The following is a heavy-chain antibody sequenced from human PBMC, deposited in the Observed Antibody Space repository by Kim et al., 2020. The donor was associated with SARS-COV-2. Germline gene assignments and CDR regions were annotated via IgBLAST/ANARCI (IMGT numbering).Heavy chain of an antibody. CDR2: ISYDGSNK. Sequence: GGSLRLSCAASGFTFSSYGMHWVRQAPGKGLEWVAVISYDGSNKYYADSVKGRFTISRDNSKNTLYLQMNSLRAEDTAVYYCAKDLLRYFDWLPYCYYYYGMDVWGQGTTVTVSS. V-gene: IGHV3-30*18. CDR3: AKDLLRYFDWLPYCYYYYGMDV. D-gene: IGHD3-9*01. CDR1: GFTFSSYG. J-gene: IGHJ6*02.